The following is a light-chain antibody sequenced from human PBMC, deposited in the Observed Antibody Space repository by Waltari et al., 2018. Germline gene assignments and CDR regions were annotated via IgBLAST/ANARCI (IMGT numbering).Light chain of an antibody. V-gene: IGKV3-20*01. Sequence: EIVLTQSPGTLSLSRGERATVSCRASQSVSRALAWYQQKPGQAPRLLIYGASTRATGIPDRFSGSGSGTDFSLTISRLEPDDFAVYYCQHYLRLPVTFGQGTMVEI. CDR2: GAS. CDR3: QHYLRLPVT. J-gene: IGKJ1*01. CDR1: QSVSRA.